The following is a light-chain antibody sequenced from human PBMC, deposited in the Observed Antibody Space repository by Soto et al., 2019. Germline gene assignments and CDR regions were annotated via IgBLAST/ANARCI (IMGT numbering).Light chain of an antibody. V-gene: IGLV1-40*01. J-gene: IGLJ2*01. CDR1: SSNIGARYD. Sequence: QSVLTQPPSVSGAPGQRVTISCTGSSSNIGARYDVHWYQQLPGTAPKLLIYGNSNRPSGVPDRFSGSKSGTSASLAITGLQAEDEADYYCQSYDSSLSGHVVFGGGTKLNVL. CDR3: QSYDSSLSGHVV. CDR2: GNS.